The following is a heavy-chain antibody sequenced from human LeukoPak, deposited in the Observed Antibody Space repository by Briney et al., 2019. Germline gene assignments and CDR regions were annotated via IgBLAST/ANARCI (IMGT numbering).Heavy chain of an antibody. J-gene: IGHJ6*02. CDR3: ARPWLVEEYAPYYYGMDV. V-gene: IGHV1-69*01. CDR1: GGTFSSYA. Sequence: ASVKVSCKASGGTFSSYAISWVRQAPGQGLEWMGGIIPIFGTANYAQKFQGRVTITADESTSTAYMELSSLRSEDTAVYYCARPWLVEEYAPYYYGMDVWGQGTTVTVSS. D-gene: IGHD5-18*01. CDR2: IIPIFGTA.